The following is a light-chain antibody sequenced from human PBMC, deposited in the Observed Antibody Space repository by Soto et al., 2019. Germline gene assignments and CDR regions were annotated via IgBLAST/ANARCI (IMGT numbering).Light chain of an antibody. CDR3: QQHGSSLLT. J-gene: IGKJ4*01. CDR1: QTVTSTS. Sequence: EIVLTQSPGTLSLSPGERATLSCRASQTVTSTSLAWYQQKPGQAPRLLIYGASSRATGTPDRFSGSGSGTDFTLTISRLEPEDFAVYYCQQHGSSLLTFGGGTKVDIK. V-gene: IGKV3-20*01. CDR2: GAS.